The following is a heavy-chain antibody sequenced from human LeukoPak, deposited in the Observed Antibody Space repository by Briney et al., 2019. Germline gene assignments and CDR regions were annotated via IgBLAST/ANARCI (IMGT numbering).Heavy chain of an antibody. J-gene: IGHJ4*02. D-gene: IGHD3-10*01. CDR3: ARDSITAYYYGSGSSLSGGIDY. Sequence: SEALSLTCTVSGGSISSYYWSWIRQPPGKGLEWIGYIYYSGSTNYNPSLKSRVTISVDTSKNQFSLKLSSVTAADTAVYYCARDSITAYYYGSGSSLSGGIDYWGQGTLVTVSS. CDR2: IYYSGST. V-gene: IGHV4-59*12. CDR1: GGSISSYY.